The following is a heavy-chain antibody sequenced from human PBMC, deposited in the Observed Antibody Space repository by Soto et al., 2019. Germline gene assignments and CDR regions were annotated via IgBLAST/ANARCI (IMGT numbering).Heavy chain of an antibody. J-gene: IGHJ6*01. CDR2: ISYDGSNK. CDR3: AKDRLAAAGRNYYDGMDV. CDR1: GFTFSSYG. D-gene: IGHD6-13*01. V-gene: IGHV3-30*18. Sequence: QVQLVESGGGVVQPGRSLRLSCAASGFTFSSYGMHWVRQAPGKGLEWVAVISYDGSNKYYADSVKGRFTISRDNSKNTLYLQLNSLRAEDTAVYYCAKDRLAAAGRNYYDGMDVW.